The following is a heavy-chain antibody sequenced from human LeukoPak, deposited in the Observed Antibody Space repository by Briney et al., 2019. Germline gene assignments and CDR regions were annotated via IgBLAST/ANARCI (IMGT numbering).Heavy chain of an antibody. Sequence: GGSLRLSCAASGFTFSSYWMTWVCQAPGKDPERVANIKEDGREKYYEDSVRGRFTISRDNAKNTQYLDMNSLRAEDTAVFYCATDQDHGYFRQWGQGTLVTVSS. J-gene: IGHJ1*01. V-gene: IGHV3-7*01. CDR2: IKEDGREK. CDR1: GFTFSSYW. CDR3: ATDQDHGYFRQ. D-gene: IGHD4-17*01.